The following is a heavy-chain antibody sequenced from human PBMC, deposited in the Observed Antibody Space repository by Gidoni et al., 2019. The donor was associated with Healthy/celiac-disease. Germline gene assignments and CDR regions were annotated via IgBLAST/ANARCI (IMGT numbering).Heavy chain of an antibody. CDR2: INPNSGGT. CDR1: GYPFTGYY. Sequence: QVQLVQSGAEVKKPGASVKVSCKASGYPFTGYYMHWVRQAPGQGLEWMGWINPNSGGTNYAQKFQGRVTMTRDTSISTAYMELSRLRSDDTAVYYCARVQYYYDSSGCFDYWGQGTLVTVSS. CDR3: ARVQYYYDSSGCFDY. D-gene: IGHD3-22*01. J-gene: IGHJ4*02. V-gene: IGHV1-2*02.